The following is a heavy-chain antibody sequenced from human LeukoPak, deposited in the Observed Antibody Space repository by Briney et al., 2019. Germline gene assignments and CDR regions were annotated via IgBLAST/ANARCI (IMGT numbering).Heavy chain of an antibody. D-gene: IGHD4-11*01. CDR1: GYTFTSYD. CDR3: ARDTVTTSNYYYGMDV. CDR2: MNPNSGNT. V-gene: IGHV1-8*01. Sequence: ASVKVSCKASGYTFTSYDINWVRQATGQGLEWMGWMNPNSGNTGYAQKFQGRVTMTRNTSISTAYMELRSLRSDDTAVYYCARDTVTTSNYYYGMDVWGQGTTVTVSS. J-gene: IGHJ6*02.